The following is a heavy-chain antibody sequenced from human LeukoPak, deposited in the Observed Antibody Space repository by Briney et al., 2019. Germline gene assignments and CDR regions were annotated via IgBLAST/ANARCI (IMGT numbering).Heavy chain of an antibody. V-gene: IGHV4-59*12. Sequence: SETLSLTCTVSGGSISYYYWSWIRQPPGKGLEWIGYIYYSGSTYYNPSLKSRVTISVDTSKNQFSLKLSSVTAADTAVYYCARTNWNYVDYWGQGTLVTVSS. J-gene: IGHJ4*02. CDR1: GGSISYYY. CDR2: IYYSGST. CDR3: ARTNWNYVDY. D-gene: IGHD1-20*01.